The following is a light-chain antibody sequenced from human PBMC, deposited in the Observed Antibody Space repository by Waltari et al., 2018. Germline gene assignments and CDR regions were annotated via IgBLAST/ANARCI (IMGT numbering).Light chain of an antibody. CDR1: QSVSSSY. V-gene: IGKV3-20*01. Sequence: DIVLTPSPGPLSLSPGERATLSCRASQSVSSSYLAWYQQKPGQAPRLLIYGASSRATGIPDRFSGSGSGTDFTLTISRLEPEDFAVYYCQQYGSSPWTFGQGT. CDR3: QQYGSSPWT. CDR2: GAS. J-gene: IGKJ1*01.